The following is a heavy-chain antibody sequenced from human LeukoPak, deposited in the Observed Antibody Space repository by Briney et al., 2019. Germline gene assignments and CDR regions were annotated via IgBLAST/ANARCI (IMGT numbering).Heavy chain of an antibody. D-gene: IGHD1-26*01. CDR3: ARGLVGATPPAN. Sequence: ASVKVSCKASGYTFTNYGISWVRQAPGQGLEWMGIINPSGGSTSYAQKFQGRVTMTRDMSTSTVYMELSSLRSEDTAVYYCARGLVGATPPANWGQGTLVTVSS. CDR2: INPSGGST. V-gene: IGHV1-46*01. CDR1: GYTFTNYG. J-gene: IGHJ4*02.